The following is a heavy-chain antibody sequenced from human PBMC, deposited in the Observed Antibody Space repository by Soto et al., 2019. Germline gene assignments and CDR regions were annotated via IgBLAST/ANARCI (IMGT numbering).Heavy chain of an antibody. V-gene: IGHV3-30*18. J-gene: IGHJ4*02. Sequence: GGSLRLSCAASGFTFSSYGMHWVRQAPGKGLEWVAVISYDGSNKYYADSVKGRFTISRDNSKNTLYLQMNSLRAEDTAVYYCAKDLFGEHEGYWGQGTLVTVSS. CDR3: AKDLFGEHEGY. D-gene: IGHD3-10*02. CDR2: ISYDGSNK. CDR1: GFTFSSYG.